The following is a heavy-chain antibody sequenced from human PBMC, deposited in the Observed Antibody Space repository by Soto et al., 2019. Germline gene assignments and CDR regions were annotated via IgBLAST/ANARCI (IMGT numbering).Heavy chain of an antibody. CDR3: AGGLDCSGGSCYSGGYYYGMDV. CDR2: IDPSDSYT. Sequence: PGASLKISCKGSGYSFTSYWISWVRQMPGKGLEWMGRIDPSDSYTNYSPSSQGHVTISADKSISTAHLQWSSLKASDTAMYYCAGGLDCSGGSCYSGGYYYGMDVWGQGTTVTVSS. V-gene: IGHV5-10-1*01. J-gene: IGHJ6*02. D-gene: IGHD2-15*01. CDR1: GYSFTSYW.